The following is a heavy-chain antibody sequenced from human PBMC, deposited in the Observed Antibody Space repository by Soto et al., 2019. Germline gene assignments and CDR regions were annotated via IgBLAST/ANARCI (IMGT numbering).Heavy chain of an antibody. J-gene: IGHJ6*01. CDR2: IIPIFGTA. V-gene: IGHV1-69*13. CDR1: GGTFSSYA. Sequence: SVKVSCKASGGTFSSYAISWVRQAPGQGLEWMGGIIPIFGTANYAQKFQGRVTITADESTSTASMELSSLRSEDTAVYYCARDIKWVMIFGVVFPRYGMDVWGQGTTVTVSS. CDR3: ARDIKWVMIFGVVFPRYGMDV. D-gene: IGHD3-3*01.